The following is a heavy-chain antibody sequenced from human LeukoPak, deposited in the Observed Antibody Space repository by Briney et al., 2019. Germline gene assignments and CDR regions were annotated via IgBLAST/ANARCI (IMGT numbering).Heavy chain of an antibody. D-gene: IGHD2-2*01. CDR1: GYTFTSYG. Sequence: SVXXSXXASGYTFTSYGISWVRQAPGQGLXGMGWISAYNGNTNYAQKLQGRVTMTTDASTSTAYMEQRSLRSDDTAVYYCARGYCSSTSCYPFDYWGQGTLVTVSS. J-gene: IGHJ4*02. V-gene: IGHV1-18*01. CDR3: ARGYCSSTSCYPFDY. CDR2: ISAYNGNT.